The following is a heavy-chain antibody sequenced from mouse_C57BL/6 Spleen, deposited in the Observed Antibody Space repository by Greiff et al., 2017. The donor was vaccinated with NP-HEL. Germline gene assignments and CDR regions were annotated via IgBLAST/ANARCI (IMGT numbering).Heavy chain of an antibody. CDR1: GYTFTSYG. J-gene: IGHJ3*01. D-gene: IGHD2-3*01. CDR2: IYPRSGNT. V-gene: IGHV1-81*01. CDR3: ARSGDGYYPAWCAY. Sequence: QVQLKESGAELARPGASVKLSCKASGYTFTSYGISWVKQRTGQGLEWIGEIYPRSGNTYYNEKFKGKATLTADKSSSTAYMELRSLTAEDSAVYFCARSGDGYYPAWCAYWGQGTLVTVSA.